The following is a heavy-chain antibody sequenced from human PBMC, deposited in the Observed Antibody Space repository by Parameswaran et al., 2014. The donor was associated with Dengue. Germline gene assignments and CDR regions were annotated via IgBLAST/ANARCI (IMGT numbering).Heavy chain of an antibody. J-gene: IGHJ4*02. V-gene: IGHV3-23*01. CDR3: AKSAGSGRDGYKQNQSPFDY. D-gene: IGHD5-24*01. CDR2: ISGSGGST. Sequence: RWIRQPPGKGLEWVSAISGSGGSTYYADSVKGRFTISRDNSKNTLYLQMNSLRAEDTAVYYCAKSAGSGRDGYKQNQSPFDYWGQGTLVTVSS.